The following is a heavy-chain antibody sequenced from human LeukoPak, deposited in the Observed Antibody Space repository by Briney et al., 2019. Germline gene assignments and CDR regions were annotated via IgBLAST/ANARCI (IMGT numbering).Heavy chain of an antibody. J-gene: IGHJ4*02. V-gene: IGHV3-23*01. Sequence: GGSLRLSCAASGFTFSSYAMSWVRQAPGKGLEWVSAISGSGGSTYYADSVKGRFTISRDNSKNTLYLQMNSLRVEDTSVYYCARGGAARPDYWGQGTLVTVSS. CDR3: ARGGAARPDY. CDR2: ISGSGGST. CDR1: GFTFSSYA. D-gene: IGHD6-6*01.